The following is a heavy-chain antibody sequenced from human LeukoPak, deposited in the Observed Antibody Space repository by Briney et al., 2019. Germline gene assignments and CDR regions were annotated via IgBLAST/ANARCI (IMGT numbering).Heavy chain of an antibody. J-gene: IGHJ4*02. V-gene: IGHV3-30*04. CDR3: ASLMH. Sequence: GRSLRLSCAASGFTFSSYGMHWVRQAPGKGLEWVAVISYDGSNKYYADSVKGQFTISRDNSKNTLYLQMNSLRAEDTAVYYCASLMHWGQGTLVTVSS. CDR2: ISYDGSNK. CDR1: GFTFSSYG. D-gene: IGHD2-8*01.